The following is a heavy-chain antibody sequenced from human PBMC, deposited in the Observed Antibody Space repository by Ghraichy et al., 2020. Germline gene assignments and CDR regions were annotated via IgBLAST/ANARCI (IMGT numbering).Heavy chain of an antibody. CDR1: GGSISSGGYY. CDR2: IYYSGST. CDR3: ARFFWFGERWFDP. J-gene: IGHJ5*02. V-gene: IGHV4-31*03. Sequence: SETLSLTCTVSGGSISSGGYYWSWIRQHPGKGLEWIGYIYYSGSTYYNPSLKSRVTISVDTSKNQFSLKLSSVTAADTAVYYCARFFWFGERWFDPWGQGTLVTVSS. D-gene: IGHD3-10*01.